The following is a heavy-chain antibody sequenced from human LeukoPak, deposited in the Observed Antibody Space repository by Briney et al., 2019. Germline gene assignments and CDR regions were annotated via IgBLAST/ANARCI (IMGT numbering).Heavy chain of an antibody. Sequence: SETLSLTCTVSGGSISGYSWNWILQPPGKGLEWIGSIYYSGRTNYNPSLESRVTISLDTSKNQFSLQLNSATAADTAVYYCARDISGGSHVFDIWGQGTMVTVSS. D-gene: IGHD3-3*02. CDR3: ARDISGGSHVFDI. CDR2: IYYSGRT. V-gene: IGHV4-59*08. CDR1: GGSISGYS. J-gene: IGHJ3*02.